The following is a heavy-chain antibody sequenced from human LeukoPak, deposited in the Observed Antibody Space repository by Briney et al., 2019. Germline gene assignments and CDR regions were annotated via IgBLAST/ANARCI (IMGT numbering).Heavy chain of an antibody. V-gene: IGHV4-38-2*02. CDR3: ARDPEYSSGYY. J-gene: IGHJ4*02. CDR2: IYYSGST. D-gene: IGHD6-19*01. CDR1: GYSISSGYY. Sequence: SETLSLTCTVSGYSISSGYYWGWIRQPPGKGLEWIGSIYYSGSTYYNPSLKSRVTISVDTSKNQFSLKLSSVTAADTAVYYCARDPEYSSGYYWGQGTLVTVSS.